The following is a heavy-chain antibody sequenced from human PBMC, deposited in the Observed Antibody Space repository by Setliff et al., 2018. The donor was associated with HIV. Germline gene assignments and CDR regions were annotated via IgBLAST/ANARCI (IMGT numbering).Heavy chain of an antibody. D-gene: IGHD5-18*01. CDR1: GFTFSSYN. J-gene: IGHJ4*02. V-gene: IGHV3-21*01. CDR2: FSFSTTYI. Sequence: RLSCAASGFTFSSYNMNWVRQAPGKGLEWVSSFSFSTTYIYYADSVKGRFTISRDNAKNSLYLHMSSLRAEDTAVYYCARDTERLGRLWPDYWGQGTLVTVSS. CDR3: ARDTERLGRLWPDY.